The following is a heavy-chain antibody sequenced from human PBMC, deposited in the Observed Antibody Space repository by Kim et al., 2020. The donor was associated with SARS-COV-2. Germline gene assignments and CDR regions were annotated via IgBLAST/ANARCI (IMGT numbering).Heavy chain of an antibody. CDR2: ISYSGNP. Sequence: SETLSLTCSVSGGSIRSGGKFWTWIRQHPAKGLEWIGYISYSGNPHYSPSLRSRVSISLQTSENQFSLELTSVTAADTAVYYCGRGQPLDYWGQGTLVTV. CDR1: GGSIRSGGKF. J-gene: IGHJ4*02. CDR3: GRGQPLDY. D-gene: IGHD2-2*01. V-gene: IGHV4-31*03.